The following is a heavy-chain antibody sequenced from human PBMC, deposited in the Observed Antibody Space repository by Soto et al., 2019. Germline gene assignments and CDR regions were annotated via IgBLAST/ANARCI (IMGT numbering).Heavy chain of an antibody. J-gene: IGHJ4*02. D-gene: IGHD3-10*01. V-gene: IGHV3-30*18. Sequence: GGSLRLSCAASGFTFSSYGMHWVRQAPGKGLEWVAVISYDGSNKYYADSVKGRFTISRDNSKNTLYLQMNSLRAEDTAVYYCAKDRAGTRWIEGFFDYWGQGTLVTVSS. CDR2: ISYDGSNK. CDR3: AKDRAGTRWIEGFFDY. CDR1: GFTFSSYG.